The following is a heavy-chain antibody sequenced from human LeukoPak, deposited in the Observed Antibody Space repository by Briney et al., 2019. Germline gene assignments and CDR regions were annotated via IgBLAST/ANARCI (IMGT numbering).Heavy chain of an antibody. V-gene: IGHV4-30-2*01. CDR3: ARTYGSGSPDY. CDR1: GGSISSGVYY. CDR2: IYHSGSA. Sequence: PSETLSLTCTVSGGSISSGVYYWSWIRQPPGKGLEWIGYIYHSGSAYYNPSLKSRVSISLDKPNNQFSLKLNSVTAADTAVYYCARTYGSGSPDYWGQGTLVTVSS. D-gene: IGHD3-10*01. J-gene: IGHJ4*02.